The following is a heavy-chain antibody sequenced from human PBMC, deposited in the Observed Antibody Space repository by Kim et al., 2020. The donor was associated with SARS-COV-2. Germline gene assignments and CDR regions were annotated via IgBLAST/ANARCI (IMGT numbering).Heavy chain of an antibody. CDR1: GFTFSSYG. D-gene: IGHD1-26*01. J-gene: IGHJ4*02. V-gene: IGHV3-30*18. Sequence: GGSLRLSCAASGFTFSSYGMHWVRQAPGKGLEWVAVISYDGSNKYYADSVKGRFTISRDNSKNTLYLQMNSLRAEDTAVYYCAKAALGGSLGGWGQETLVTVSS. CDR2: ISYDGSNK. CDR3: AKAALGGSLGG.